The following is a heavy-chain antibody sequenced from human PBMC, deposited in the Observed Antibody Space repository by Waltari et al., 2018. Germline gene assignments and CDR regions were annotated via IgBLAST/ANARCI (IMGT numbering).Heavy chain of an antibody. CDR1: GYTFTSSY. J-gene: IGHJ5*02. CDR2: INPSGGST. CDR3: ARDPNSYSSSPWFDP. Sequence: QVQLVQSGAEVKKPGASVKVSCKASGYTFTSSYMHWVRQAPGQGLEWMGIINPSGGSTSYAQKFQGRVTMTRDTSTSTVYMELSSLRSEDTAVYYCARDPNSYSSSPWFDPWGQGTLVTVSS. V-gene: IGHV1-46*01. D-gene: IGHD6-13*01.